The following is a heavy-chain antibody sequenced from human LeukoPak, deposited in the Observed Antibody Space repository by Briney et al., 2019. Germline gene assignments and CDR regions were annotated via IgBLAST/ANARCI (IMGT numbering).Heavy chain of an antibody. CDR2: INPNSGGT. Sequence: ASVKVSCKASGYTFISYYMHWVRQAPGQGLEWMGWINPNSGGTNYAQKFQGRVTMTRDTSISTAYMELSRLRSDDTAVYYCARAGYYYYGMDVWGQGTTVTVSS. J-gene: IGHJ6*02. CDR3: ARAGYYYYGMDV. D-gene: IGHD6-19*01. CDR1: GYTFISYY. V-gene: IGHV1-2*02.